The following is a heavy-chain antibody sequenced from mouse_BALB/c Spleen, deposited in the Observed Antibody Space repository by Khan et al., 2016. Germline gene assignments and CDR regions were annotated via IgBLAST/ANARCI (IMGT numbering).Heavy chain of an antibody. CDR1: GYSITGGYS. J-gene: IGHJ4*01. V-gene: IGHV3-1*02. Sequence: VQLQESGPDLVKPSQSLSLTCTVTGYSITGGYSWHWIRQFPGNKLEWMGYIHYSGSTNYNPSLKSRISITRDTSKNQFFLQLNSVTTEDIATYYCARYGYYAIDYWGQGTSVTVSS. CDR2: IHYSGST. CDR3: ARYGYYAIDY. D-gene: IGHD1-1*02.